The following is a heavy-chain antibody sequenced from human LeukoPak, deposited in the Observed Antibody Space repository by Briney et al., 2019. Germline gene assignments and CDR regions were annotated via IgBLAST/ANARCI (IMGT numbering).Heavy chain of an antibody. V-gene: IGHV3-23*01. Sequence: GASLRLSCAASGFTFSSYATSWVRQAPGKGLEWVSAISGSGGSTYYADSVKGRFTISRDNSKNTLYLQMDSLRAEDTAVYYCAKGSDYYDSSGYYLGWGQGTLVTVSP. J-gene: IGHJ4*02. CDR1: GFTFSSYA. CDR2: ISGSGGST. D-gene: IGHD3-22*01. CDR3: AKGSDYYDSSGYYLG.